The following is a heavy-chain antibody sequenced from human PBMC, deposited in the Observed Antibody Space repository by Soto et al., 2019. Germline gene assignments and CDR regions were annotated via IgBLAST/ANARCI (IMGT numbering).Heavy chain of an antibody. V-gene: IGHV4-39*01. D-gene: IGHD2-15*01. Sequence: QVQLQESGPGLLEPLETLSLTCSVSGVSLNSGHYYWVWVRQSPGKGLAWIASVYYDESTYYNPSPKSRVTISIDKPRNQFPLTLKSVTAADTAVYYCGKVLIGATRHADVDSWGQGARVTVSS. CDR3: GKVLIGATRHADVDS. CDR2: VYYDEST. CDR1: GVSLNSGHYY. J-gene: IGHJ4*02.